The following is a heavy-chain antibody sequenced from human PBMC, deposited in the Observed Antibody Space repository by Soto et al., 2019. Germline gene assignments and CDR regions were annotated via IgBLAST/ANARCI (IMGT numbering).Heavy chain of an antibody. V-gene: IGHV3-21*01. D-gene: IGHD2-21*02. CDR3: ARDSDSNWRRGFDP. Sequence: GGSLRLSCAASGFTFSSYSMNWVRQAPGKGLEWVSSFSSSGIYIYYADSVKGRFTISRDNAKNSLYLQMNSLRAEDTAIYYCARDSDSNWRRGFDPWGQGTLVTVSS. J-gene: IGHJ5*02. CDR2: FSSSGIYI. CDR1: GFTFSSYS.